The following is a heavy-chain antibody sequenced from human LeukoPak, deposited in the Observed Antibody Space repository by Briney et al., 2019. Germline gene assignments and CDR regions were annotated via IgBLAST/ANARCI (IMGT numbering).Heavy chain of an antibody. CDR2: IYPDDSDA. CDR1: GYNFGTRW. Sequence: HGESLKISCKGSGYNFGTRWVAWVRQMPGEGLEWMGIIYPDDSDARYSPSFQGQVTISADKSINTAYLQWSSLKASDTAIYFCARGAYGSGSYYNYYGMDVWGQGTTVTVSS. J-gene: IGHJ6*02. CDR3: ARGAYGSGSYYNYYGMDV. V-gene: IGHV5-51*01. D-gene: IGHD3-10*01.